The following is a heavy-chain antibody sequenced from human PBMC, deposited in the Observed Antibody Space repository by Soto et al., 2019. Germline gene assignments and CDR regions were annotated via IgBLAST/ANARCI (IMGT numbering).Heavy chain of an antibody. D-gene: IGHD5-12*01. J-gene: IGHJ4*02. CDR1: GYTFTSYG. CDR2: ISGYNGNT. CDR3: ARDVRYGGYDEGFDY. Sequence: QVQLVQSGAEVKKPGASVKVSCKASGYTFTSYGLRWVRQAPGQGLEWMGWISGYNGNTNYAQKLQGRVTMTTDTSTSTAFLELRSLRSDDTAVYYCARDVRYGGYDEGFDYWGQGTRVTVSS. V-gene: IGHV1-18*01.